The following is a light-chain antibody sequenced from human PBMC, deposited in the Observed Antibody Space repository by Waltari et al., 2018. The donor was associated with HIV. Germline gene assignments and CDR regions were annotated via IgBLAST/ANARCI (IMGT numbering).Light chain of an antibody. CDR3: CSYAGSNTFVV. J-gene: IGLJ3*02. V-gene: IGLV2-11*01. Sequence: QSALTQPRSVSGSPGQSVTISCAGTSNDVGLYNYVSWYQHHPGKAPKLMIYDVTTRPSGVPDRFSGSKSGNTASLTISGLQAEDEADYYCCSYAGSNTFVVFGGGTKLTVL. CDR2: DVT. CDR1: SNDVGLYNY.